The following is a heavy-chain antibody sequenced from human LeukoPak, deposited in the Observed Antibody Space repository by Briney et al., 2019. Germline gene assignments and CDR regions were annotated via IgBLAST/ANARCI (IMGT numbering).Heavy chain of an antibody. V-gene: IGHV4-38-2*02. CDR1: GYSISSGYY. CDR3: ARAAGRDTTSGLDFDY. J-gene: IGHJ4*02. CDR2: IYSSRS. D-gene: IGHD1-26*01. Sequence: SETLSLTCTVSGYSISSGYYWGWIRQPPGKGLEWIGRIYSSRSIYNPSLKSRVTMSVDTSKNQFSLKLSSVTAADTAVYYCARAAGRDTTSGLDFDYWGQGILVTVSS.